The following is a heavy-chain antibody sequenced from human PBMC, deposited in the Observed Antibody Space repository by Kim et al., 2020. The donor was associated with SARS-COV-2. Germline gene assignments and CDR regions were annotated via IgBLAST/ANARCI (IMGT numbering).Heavy chain of an antibody. CDR1: GFTFSRYG. Sequence: GSLRLSCAASGFTFSRYGMHWVRQVPGKGLEWVALKSYDGRNEYYADSVKGRFTIARDNSKNTLYLQMNSLRPEDTAVYYCARKIAAAGYSDYWGQGTLVAVSS. V-gene: IGHV3-30*03. D-gene: IGHD6-13*01. CDR3: ARKIAAAGYSDY. J-gene: IGHJ4*02. CDR2: KSYDGRNE.